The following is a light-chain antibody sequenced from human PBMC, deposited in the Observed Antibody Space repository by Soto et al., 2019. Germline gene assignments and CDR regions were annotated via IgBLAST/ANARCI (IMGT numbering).Light chain of an antibody. CDR1: QNVRNNY. V-gene: IGKV3-20*01. CDR3: LQHNSYPPT. CDR2: DAS. Sequence: EFVLTQSRGTLSLSPGERATLSCRASQNVRNNYLAWYQQKPGQAPRLLIYDASSRATGIPARFSGSGSGTDFTLTISSLEPEDFATYYCLQHNSYPPTFGQGTKVDI. J-gene: IGKJ1*01.